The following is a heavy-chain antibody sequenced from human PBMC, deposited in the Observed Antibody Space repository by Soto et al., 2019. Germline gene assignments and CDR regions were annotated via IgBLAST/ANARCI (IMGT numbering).Heavy chain of an antibody. D-gene: IGHD2-15*01. J-gene: IGHJ3*02. CDR2: ISAYNGNT. CDR3: ARDIYCSGGSCPPALDAFDI. Sequence: ASVKVSCKASGYTFTSYGISWVRQAPGQGLEWMGWISAYNGNTNYAQKFQGRVTMTRDTSTSTVYMELSSLRSEDTAVYYCARDIYCSGGSCPPALDAFDIWGQGTMVTVSS. V-gene: IGHV1-18*01. CDR1: GYTFTSYG.